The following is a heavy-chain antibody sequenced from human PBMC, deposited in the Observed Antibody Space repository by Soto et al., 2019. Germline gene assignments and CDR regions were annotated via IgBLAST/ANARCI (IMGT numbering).Heavy chain of an antibody. V-gene: IGHV1-45*02. CDR3: AGGGAGSGPFTWELPDH. CDR2: ITPFSGDV. CDR1: GNTFTYRY. J-gene: IGHJ4*02. D-gene: IGHD1-26*01. Sequence: SVKVSCKALGNTFTYRYLHWVRQAPGQALEWMGWITPFSGDVHYAQKFQERVTVTRDRSINTAYMQMSSLRSEDTAMYFCAGGGAGSGPFTWELPDHWGQGTLVTVSS.